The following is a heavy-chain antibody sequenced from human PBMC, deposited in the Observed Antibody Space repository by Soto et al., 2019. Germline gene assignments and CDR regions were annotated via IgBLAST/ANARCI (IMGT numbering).Heavy chain of an antibody. CDR1: GFTFISAA. CDR3: AKSLDNHYKDWVDP. CDR2: ISGTDTRT. Sequence: PGGSLRLSCAASGFTFISAAMNWVLQAPGKGLEWVSIISGTDTRTYYADSVKGRFTISRDNSKNTLYLDMNSLRAEDTAVYYCAKSLDNHYKDWVDPWGQGTLVTVSS. D-gene: IGHD4-4*01. J-gene: IGHJ5*01. V-gene: IGHV3-23*01.